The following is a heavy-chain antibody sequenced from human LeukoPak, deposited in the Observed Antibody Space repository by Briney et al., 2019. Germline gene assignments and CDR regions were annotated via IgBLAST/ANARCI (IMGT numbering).Heavy chain of an antibody. CDR3: ARGPYYDILTGSPSDAFDI. CDR2: IGSSSSYI. J-gene: IGHJ3*02. CDR1: GFTFSSYS. V-gene: IGHV3-21*01. Sequence: PGGSLRLSCAASGFTFSSYSMNWVRQAPGKGLEWVSSIGSSSSYIYYADSVKGRFTISRDNAKNSLYLQMNSLRAEDTAVYYCARGPYYDILTGSPSDAFDIWGQGTMVTVSS. D-gene: IGHD3-9*01.